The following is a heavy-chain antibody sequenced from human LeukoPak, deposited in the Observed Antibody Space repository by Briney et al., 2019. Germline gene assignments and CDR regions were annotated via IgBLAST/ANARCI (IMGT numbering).Heavy chain of an antibody. D-gene: IGHD3-9*01. Sequence: ASVKVSCKASGYTFTSYGISWVRQAPGQGLEWMGWISAYNGNTNYAQKLQGRVTMTTDTSTSTAYMELRSLRSDDTAVYYCARSRSAYYDILTGYNFRNPDAFDIWGQGTMVTVSS. CDR2: ISAYNGNT. CDR3: ARSRSAYYDILTGYNFRNPDAFDI. CDR1: GYTFTSYG. V-gene: IGHV1-18*01. J-gene: IGHJ3*02.